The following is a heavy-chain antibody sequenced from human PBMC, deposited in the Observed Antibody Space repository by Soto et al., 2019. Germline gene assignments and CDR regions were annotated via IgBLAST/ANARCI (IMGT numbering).Heavy chain of an antibody. CDR1: GFTFTSYA. Sequence: PGGSLRLSCAASGFTFTSYAMSWVRQAPGKGLEWVSAVSGGGGTTYYAGSVKGRFTISRDNSKNTLFLQMHSLRAEDTAVYYCARFFVETGESSGWPWAFHYWGQRTLVTVSS. CDR3: ARFFVETGESSGWPWAFHY. J-gene: IGHJ4*02. D-gene: IGHD6-25*01. V-gene: IGHV3-23*01. CDR2: VSGGGGTT.